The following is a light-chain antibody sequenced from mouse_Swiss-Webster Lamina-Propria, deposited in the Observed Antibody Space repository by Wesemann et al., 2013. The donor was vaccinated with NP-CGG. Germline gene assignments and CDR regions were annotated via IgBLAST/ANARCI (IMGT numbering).Light chain of an antibody. CDR3: LQYDNLLT. Sequence: RVTISCRASQDISNYLNWYQQKPDGTVKLLIYYTSTLQPGIPSRFSGSGSGRDYSFSISNLEPEDIATYYCLQYDNLLTFGAGTKLELK. J-gene: IGKJ5*01. CDR1: QDISNY. V-gene: IGKV10-94*02. CDR2: YTS.